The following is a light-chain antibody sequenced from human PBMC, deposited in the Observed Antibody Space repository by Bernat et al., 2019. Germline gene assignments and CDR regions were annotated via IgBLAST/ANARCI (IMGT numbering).Light chain of an antibody. V-gene: IGKV1-33*01. J-gene: IGKJ3*01. CDR3: QQYDNPPFT. CDR1: QDISNY. CDR2: DAS. Sequence: DIQMTQSPSSLSASVGDRVTITCQASQDISNYLNWYQQKPGKAPKLLIYDASNLETGVSSRFSGSGSGTDFTFTIISLQPEDIATYYCQQYDNPPFTFGPGTKVHIQ.